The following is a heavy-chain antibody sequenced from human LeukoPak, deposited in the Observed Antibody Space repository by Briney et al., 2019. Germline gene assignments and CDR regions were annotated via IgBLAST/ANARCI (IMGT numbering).Heavy chain of an antibody. J-gene: IGHJ4*02. Sequence: GGSLRLSCAASGFTFSSSWMSWVRQAPGMGLEWVANIKQDGSEKYYVDSVKGRFTISRDNAKNSLYLQMNSLRAEDTAVYDCAISDYFDYWGQGTLVTVSS. CDR3: AISDYFDY. V-gene: IGHV3-7*01. CDR1: GFTFSSSW. CDR2: IKQDGSEK. D-gene: IGHD1-26*01.